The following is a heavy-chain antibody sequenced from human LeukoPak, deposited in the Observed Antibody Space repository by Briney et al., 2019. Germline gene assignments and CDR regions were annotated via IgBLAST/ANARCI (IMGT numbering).Heavy chain of an antibody. V-gene: IGHV1-24*01. J-gene: IGHJ5*02. Sequence: AAVTVSCKGSGYTLTELSMHGVGQAPGKGGEGMGGFDPEDGETIYAQKFQGRVTMTEDTSTDTAYMELSSLRSEDTAVYYCATGPWGWFDPWGQGTLVTVSS. CDR1: GYTLTELS. D-gene: IGHD3-16*01. CDR3: ATGPWGWFDP. CDR2: FDPEDGET.